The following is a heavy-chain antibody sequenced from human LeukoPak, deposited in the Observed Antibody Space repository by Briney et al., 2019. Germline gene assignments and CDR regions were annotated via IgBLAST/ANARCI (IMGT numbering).Heavy chain of an antibody. CDR1: GFIFDDFT. V-gene: IGHV3-43*01. J-gene: IGHJ4*02. Sequence: PGGSLRLSCAASGFIFDDFTIHWVRQVSGKGLEWVSLINWDGGSTYYADSVKGRFTISRDNSKNSLYLQMDSLTTEDTAFYYCAKGDVDSPMNFYHWGQGTLVTVSS. D-gene: IGHD5-12*01. CDR3: AKGDVDSPMNFYH. CDR2: INWDGGST.